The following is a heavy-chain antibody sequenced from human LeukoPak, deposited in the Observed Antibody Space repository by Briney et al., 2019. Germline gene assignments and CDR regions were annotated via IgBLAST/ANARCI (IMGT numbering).Heavy chain of an antibody. CDR2: IYPCDSDN. Sequence: RGESLKISCKGSGYSFTSYWNGWVRPIPGKGPEWMVIIYPCDSDNRYSTSFQGQVTISADKSISPAYLQWSSLKASDTAMYYRARLGQGSTLAGGDYVPFDYWGQGTLVTVSS. V-gene: IGHV5-51*01. J-gene: IGHJ4*02. CDR1: GYSFTSYW. CDR3: ARLGQGSTLAGGDYVPFDY. D-gene: IGHD4-17*01.